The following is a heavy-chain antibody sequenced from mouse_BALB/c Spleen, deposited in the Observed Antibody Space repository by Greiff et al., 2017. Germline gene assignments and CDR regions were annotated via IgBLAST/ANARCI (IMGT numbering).Heavy chain of an antibody. CDR2: ISSGGSYT. V-gene: IGHV5-9-4*01. D-gene: IGHD2-4*01. J-gene: IGHJ3*01. CDR1: GFTFSSYA. CDR3: AREGDYDGRTAWFAY. Sequence: EVMLVESGGGLVKPGGSLKLSCAASGFTFSSYAMSWVRQSPEKRLEWVAEISSGGSYTYYPDTVTGRFTISRDNAKNTLYLEMSSLRSEDTAMYYCAREGDYDGRTAWFAYWGQGTLVTVSA.